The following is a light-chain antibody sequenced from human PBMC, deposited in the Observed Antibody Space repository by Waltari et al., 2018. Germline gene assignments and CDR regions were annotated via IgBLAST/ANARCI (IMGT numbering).Light chain of an antibody. Sequence: QSALTQPASVSGSPGQSLTLSCTGTSSDVGGYSLVSWYQQHPGKAPNLILYEDRKRPSGVSDRFSGSTSGNTASLTISGLQAEDEADYFCCSYAGYSTYVFGTGTKVTVL. CDR2: EDR. CDR1: SSDVGGYSL. CDR3: CSYAGYSTYV. J-gene: IGLJ1*01. V-gene: IGLV2-23*01.